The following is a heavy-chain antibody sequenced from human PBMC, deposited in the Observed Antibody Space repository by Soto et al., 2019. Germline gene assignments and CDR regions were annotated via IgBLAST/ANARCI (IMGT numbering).Heavy chain of an antibody. V-gene: IGHV3-23*01. CDR3: AKAIETATIKYGMDV. CDR1: GFTFSSYA. Sequence: GGSLRLSCAASGFTFSSYAMSWVRQAPGKGLEWVSIIGGDAVTTYYADSVKGRFTISRDNSKNTLSLQMNSLRAEDTAVYYCAKAIETATIKYGMDVWGQGTTVTVSS. J-gene: IGHJ6*02. D-gene: IGHD5-12*01. CDR2: IGGDAVTT.